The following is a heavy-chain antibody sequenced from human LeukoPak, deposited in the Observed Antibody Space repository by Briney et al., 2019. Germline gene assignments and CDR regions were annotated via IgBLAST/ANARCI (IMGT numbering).Heavy chain of an antibody. Sequence: PSETLSLTCTVSGGSISSCYWSWIRQPPGKGLEWIGYIYYSGSTNYNPSLNFRVTISVDTSKNQFSLYLSSGTAADTDVYYCARVGRFGDWFDPWGQGTLVTVSS. D-gene: IGHD3-10*01. CDR1: GGSISSCY. CDR3: ARVGRFGDWFDP. V-gene: IGHV4-59*01. J-gene: IGHJ5*02. CDR2: IYYSGST.